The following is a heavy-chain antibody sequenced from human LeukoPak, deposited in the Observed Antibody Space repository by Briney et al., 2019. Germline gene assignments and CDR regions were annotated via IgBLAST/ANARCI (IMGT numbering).Heavy chain of an antibody. CDR1: RFTVSSNY. CDR2: IYSGGST. J-gene: IGHJ4*02. D-gene: IGHD5-24*01. Sequence: GGSLRLSCAASRFTVSSNYMSWVRQAPGKGLEWVSVIYSGGSTYYADSVKGRFTISRDNSKNTLYLQMNSLRAEDTAVYYCARGRRDGYNENYFVYWGQGILVTVSS. CDR3: ARGRRDGYNENYFVY. V-gene: IGHV3-53*01.